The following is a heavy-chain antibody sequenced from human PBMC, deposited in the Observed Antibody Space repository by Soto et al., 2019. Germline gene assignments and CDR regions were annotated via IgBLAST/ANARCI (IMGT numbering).Heavy chain of an antibody. Sequence: EASVKVSCKASGYTFTNYGISWVRQAPGQGLEWMGWISAYNGNTKYAQKFQGRVTMTTDTSTSTAYMELRSLRSDDTAVYYCARGVGSGSYYNQYNWFDPWGQRTLVTVPQ. CDR1: GYTFTNYG. D-gene: IGHD3-10*01. CDR3: ARGVGSGSYYNQYNWFDP. J-gene: IGHJ5*02. V-gene: IGHV1-18*01. CDR2: ISAYNGNT.